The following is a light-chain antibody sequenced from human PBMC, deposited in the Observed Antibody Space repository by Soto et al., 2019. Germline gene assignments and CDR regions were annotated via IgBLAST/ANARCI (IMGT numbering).Light chain of an antibody. CDR3: ATWDDTLNGVV. J-gene: IGLJ3*02. Sequence: QAVVTQPPSASGTPGQRVSISCSGSSSNIGNNTVNWYQQLPGTTPKLLMYSNHQRPSGVPDRFSGSKSGTSASLAISGLQSEDEAHYYCATWDDTLNGVVFGGGTQLTVL. CDR1: SSNIGNNT. V-gene: IGLV1-44*01. CDR2: SNH.